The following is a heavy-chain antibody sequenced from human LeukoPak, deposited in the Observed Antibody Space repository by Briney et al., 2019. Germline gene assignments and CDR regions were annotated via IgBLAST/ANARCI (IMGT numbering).Heavy chain of an antibody. J-gene: IGHJ5*02. Sequence: GGSLRHSCAASGFTFSSYWMHWVRQAPGKGLVWVSRINSDGSSTSYADSVKGRFTISRDNAKNTLYLQMNSLRAEDTAVYYCARVYDYVWGSYRYDWFDPWGRGTLVTVSS. CDR3: ARVYDYVWGSYRYDWFDP. D-gene: IGHD3-16*02. V-gene: IGHV3-74*01. CDR2: INSDGSST. CDR1: GFTFSSYW.